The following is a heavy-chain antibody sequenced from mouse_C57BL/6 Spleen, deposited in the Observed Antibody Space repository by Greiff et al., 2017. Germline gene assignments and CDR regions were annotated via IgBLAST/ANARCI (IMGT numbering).Heavy chain of an antibody. CDR2: IDPSDSYT. J-gene: IGHJ2*01. Sequence: QVQLQQPGAELVKPGASVKLSCKASGYTFTSYWMQWVNQRPGQGLEWIGEIDPSDSYTNYNQKFKGKATLTVDTSSSTAYMQLSSLTSEDSAVYYCARGSSGYYFDYWGQGTTLTVSS. D-gene: IGHD3-2*02. CDR1: GYTFTSYW. CDR3: ARGSSGYYFDY. V-gene: IGHV1-50*01.